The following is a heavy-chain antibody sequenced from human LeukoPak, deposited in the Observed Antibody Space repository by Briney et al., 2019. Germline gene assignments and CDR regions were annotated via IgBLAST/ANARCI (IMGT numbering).Heavy chain of an antibody. CDR3: ARASRRYCTNGVCPEAGYYYYYMDV. D-gene: IGHD2-8*01. Sequence: PSETLSLTCAVYGGSFSGYYWSWIRQPPGKGLEWIGEINHSGSTNYNPSLKSRVTISVDTSKNQFSLKLSSVTAADTAVYYCARASRRYCTNGVCPEAGYYYYYMDVWGKGTTVTVSS. J-gene: IGHJ6*03. V-gene: IGHV4-34*01. CDR1: GGSFSGYY. CDR2: INHSGST.